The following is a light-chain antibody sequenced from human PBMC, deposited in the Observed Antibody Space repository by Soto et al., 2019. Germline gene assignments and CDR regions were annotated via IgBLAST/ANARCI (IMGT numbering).Light chain of an antibody. Sequence: QSALTQPASVSGSPGQSITISCTGTSSDVGGYNYVSLYQQHPGKAPKLMIYDVSNRPSGVSNRFSGSKSGNTASLTISWLQAEDEADYYCSSYTSSSTLVVFGGGTKLTFL. CDR2: DVS. CDR3: SSYTSSSTLVV. V-gene: IGLV2-14*01. J-gene: IGLJ2*01. CDR1: SSDVGGYNY.